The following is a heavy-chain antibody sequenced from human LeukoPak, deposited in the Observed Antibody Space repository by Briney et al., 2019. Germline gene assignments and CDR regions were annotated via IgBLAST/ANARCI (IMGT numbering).Heavy chain of an antibody. V-gene: IGHV1-2*02. D-gene: IGHD3-9*01. CDR1: GYTFTGYY. J-gene: IGHJ6*02. CDR2: INPNSGGT. CDR3: ARVADILTGPIYYYYGMDV. Sequence: ASVKVSCKASGYTFTGYYMHWVRQAPGQGLEWMGWINPNSGGTNYAQKFQGRVTMTRDTSISTAYMELSRLRSDDTAVYYCARVADILTGPIYYYYGMDVWGQGTTVTVSS.